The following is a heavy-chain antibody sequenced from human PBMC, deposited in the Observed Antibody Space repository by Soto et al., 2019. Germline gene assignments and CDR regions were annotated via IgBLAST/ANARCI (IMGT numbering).Heavy chain of an antibody. D-gene: IGHD1-1*01. CDR3: ARVATATSGTGPDY. V-gene: IGHV3-74*01. CDR1: GFLFGSYW. J-gene: IGHJ4*02. CDR2: IRGDASGT. Sequence: PGGSLRLSCAASGFLFGSYWMHWVRQAPGKGLEWVSRIRGDASGTNYADSVEGRFTISRDNTKNTLYLQMNSLGAEDTGVYYCARVATATSGTGPDYWGQGT.